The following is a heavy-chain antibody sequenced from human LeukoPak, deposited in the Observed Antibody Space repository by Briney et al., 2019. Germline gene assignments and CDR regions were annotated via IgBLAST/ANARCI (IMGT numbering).Heavy chain of an antibody. Sequence: SETLSLTCTVSGGSISSGSYYWSWIRQPAGKGLEWIGRIYTSGSTNYNPSLKSRVTISVDTSKNQFSLKLSSVTAADTAVYYCARVRAATEYFDWLLTPHYFDYWGQGTLVTVSS. V-gene: IGHV4-61*02. D-gene: IGHD3-9*01. CDR2: IYTSGST. CDR3: ARVRAATEYFDWLLTPHYFDY. J-gene: IGHJ4*02. CDR1: GGSISSGSYY.